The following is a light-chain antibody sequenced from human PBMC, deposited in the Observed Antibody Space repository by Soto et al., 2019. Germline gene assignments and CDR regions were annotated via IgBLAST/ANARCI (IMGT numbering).Light chain of an antibody. CDR2: SNN. J-gene: IGLJ1*01. CDR1: SSNIGGNT. Sequence: QSVLPQPPSASGTPGQRVTFSCSGSSSNIGGNTVNWYQLLPGTAPKLVIYSNNQRPSGVPDRFSGSRSGTSASLAISGLQSEDESESYCAVWDDSLRSYVFGTGTKVTVL. V-gene: IGLV1-44*01. CDR3: AVWDDSLRSYV.